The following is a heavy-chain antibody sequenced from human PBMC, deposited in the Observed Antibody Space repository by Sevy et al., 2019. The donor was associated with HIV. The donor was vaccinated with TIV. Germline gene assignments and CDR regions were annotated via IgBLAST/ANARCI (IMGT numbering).Heavy chain of an antibody. CDR1: GFIFSSYG. V-gene: IGHV3-30*18. CDR2: ISFDGTNK. J-gene: IGHJ4*02. D-gene: IGHD3-3*01. CDR3: AKGRVGYSDFWSGYNFDF. Sequence: GGSLRLSCVASGFIFSSYGIHWVRQAPGKGLEWVAVISFDGTNKYYADSVKVRFTISRDNSKNTLYLQMNSLRTEDTAVYHCAKGRVGYSDFWSGYNFDFWGQGILVTVSS.